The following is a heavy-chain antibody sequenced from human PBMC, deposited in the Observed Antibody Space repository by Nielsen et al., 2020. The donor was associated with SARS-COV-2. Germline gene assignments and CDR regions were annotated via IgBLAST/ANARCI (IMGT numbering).Heavy chain of an antibody. D-gene: IGHD3-16*01. J-gene: IGHJ4*02. Sequence: WIRQPPGKGLEWIGEIYHSGSTNYNPSLKSRVTISVDKSKNQFSLKVRSVTAADTAVYFCARVKGVVTLRGVVDYWGQGTLVTVSS. CDR2: IYHSGST. CDR3: ARVKGVVTLRGVVDY. V-gene: IGHV4-4*01.